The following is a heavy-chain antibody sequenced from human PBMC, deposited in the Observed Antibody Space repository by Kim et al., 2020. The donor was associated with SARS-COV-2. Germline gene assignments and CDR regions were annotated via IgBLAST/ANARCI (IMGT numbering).Heavy chain of an antibody. CDR3: TRESPGYCSGGTCYSFYY. V-gene: IGHV3-15*01. Sequence: VKGRFTISRDESKNTLYLQMNSLKTEDTAIYYCTRESPGYCSGGTCYSFYYWGQGTLVTASS. J-gene: IGHJ4*02. D-gene: IGHD2-15*01.